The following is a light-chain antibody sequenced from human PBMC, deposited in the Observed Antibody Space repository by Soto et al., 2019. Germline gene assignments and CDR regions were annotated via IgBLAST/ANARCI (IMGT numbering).Light chain of an antibody. J-gene: IGLJ3*02. CDR3: SSWTNSNTWV. V-gene: IGLV2-14*01. Sequence: QSALTQPASVSGSPGQSITTSCTGSSSDIGGSSHVSWYQQHPGKAPKLMIYEVSNWPPGVSNRFSGSKSGNAAYLTISGLQPEDEADYYCSSWTNSNTWVFGGGTKLTVL. CDR2: EVS. CDR1: SSDIGGSSH.